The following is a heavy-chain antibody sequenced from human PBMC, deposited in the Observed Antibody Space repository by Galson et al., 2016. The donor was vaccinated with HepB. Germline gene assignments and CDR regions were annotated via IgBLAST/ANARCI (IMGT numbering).Heavy chain of an antibody. CDR3: ARDRSYRSRFLEWQFDF. J-gene: IGHJ4*02. V-gene: IGHV3-33*01. CDR1: GFSLGTYG. Sequence: SLRLSCAASGFSLGTYGMHWVRQAPGKGLEWVAVIWNDGRNQYYADSVKGRFTISGDNSKNTLHVQMNSRRAADTAVYYCARDRSYRSRFLEWQFDFWSQGTLVTVSS. CDR2: IWNDGRNQ. D-gene: IGHD3-3*01.